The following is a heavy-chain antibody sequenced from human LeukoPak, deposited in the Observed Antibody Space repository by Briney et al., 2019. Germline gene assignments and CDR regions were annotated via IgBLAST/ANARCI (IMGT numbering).Heavy chain of an antibody. CDR3: ARRKFDSSGSAFFDY. CDR1: GDKFSTYW. J-gene: IGHJ4*02. D-gene: IGHD3-22*01. Sequence: RGESLKISCTGIGDKFSTYWIGWVRQMPGKGLEWMGSIYLGDSDTRHSPSFQGRVSLSADKSASTAYLQWSSLKASDTAIYYCARRKFDSSGSAFFDYWGRGTLVTVSS. V-gene: IGHV5-51*01. CDR2: IYLGDSDT.